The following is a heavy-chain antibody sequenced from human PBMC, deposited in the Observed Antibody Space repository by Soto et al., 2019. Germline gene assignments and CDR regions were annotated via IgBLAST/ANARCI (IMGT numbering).Heavy chain of an antibody. CDR2: IIPILGIA. V-gene: IGHV1-69*02. D-gene: IGHD3-10*01. CDR3: ARFRGSYGMDV. Sequence: QVQLVQSGAEVKKPGSSVKVSCKASGCTFSSYTIGWVRQAPGQGLEWMGRIIPILGIANYAQKFQGRVTITADKSTSTAYMELSSLRSEDTAVYYCARFRGSYGMDVWGQGTTFTVSS. J-gene: IGHJ6*02. CDR1: GCTFSSYT.